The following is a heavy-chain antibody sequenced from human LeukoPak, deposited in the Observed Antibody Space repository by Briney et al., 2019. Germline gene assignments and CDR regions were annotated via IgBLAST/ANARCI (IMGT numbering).Heavy chain of an antibody. CDR1: GFTFSSYG. CDR2: ISSSSSYI. D-gene: IGHD2-15*01. Sequence: GGSLRLSCAASGFTFSSYGMHWVRQAPGKGLEWVSSISSSSSYIYYADSVKGRFTISRDNAKNSLYLQMNSLRAEDTAVYYCARAVRGNIVVVVAATLDYWGQGTLVTVSS. J-gene: IGHJ4*02. CDR3: ARAVRGNIVVVVAATLDY. V-gene: IGHV3-21*01.